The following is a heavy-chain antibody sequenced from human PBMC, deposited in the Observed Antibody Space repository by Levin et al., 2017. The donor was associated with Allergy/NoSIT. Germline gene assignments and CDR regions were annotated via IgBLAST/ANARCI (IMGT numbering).Heavy chain of an antibody. CDR2: ISYDGSNK. CDR3: AKELDGSGSYFDY. J-gene: IGHJ4*02. V-gene: IGHV3-30*18. CDR1: GFTFSSYG. Sequence: HPGGSLRLSCAASGFTFSSYGMHWVRQAPGKGLEWVAVISYDGSNKYYADSVKGRFTISRDNSKNTLYLQMNSLRAEDTAVYYCAKELDGSGSYFDYWGQGTLVTVSS. D-gene: IGHD3-10*01.